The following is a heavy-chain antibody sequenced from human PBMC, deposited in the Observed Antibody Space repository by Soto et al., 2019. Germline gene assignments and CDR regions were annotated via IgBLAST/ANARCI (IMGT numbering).Heavy chain of an antibody. Sequence: GGSLRLSCAASGFMFSAYTMNWVRQAPGKGLEWLSSISDDSSYIDYADSLRGRFTVSRDNARDSLYLQIDSLGVEDTAVYYCATPYYFNHWGPGTLVTVSS. D-gene: IGHD3-16*01. CDR1: GFMFSAYT. CDR2: ISDDSSYI. CDR3: ATPYYFNH. V-gene: IGHV3-21*06. J-gene: IGHJ1*01.